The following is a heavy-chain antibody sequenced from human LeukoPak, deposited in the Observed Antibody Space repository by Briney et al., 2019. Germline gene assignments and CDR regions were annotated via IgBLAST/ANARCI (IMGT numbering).Heavy chain of an antibody. V-gene: IGHV3-48*01. CDR3: ARDFLHLGG. CDR1: GFTFSSYG. D-gene: IGHD3-16*01. CDR2: ISSSSSTI. Sequence: PGGPLRLSCAASGFTFSSYGMTWVRQAPGKGLEWVSYISSSSSTIYYADSVKGRFTISRDNAKNSLYLQLNSLRAEDTAVYYCARDFLHLGGWGQGTMVTVSS. J-gene: IGHJ3*01.